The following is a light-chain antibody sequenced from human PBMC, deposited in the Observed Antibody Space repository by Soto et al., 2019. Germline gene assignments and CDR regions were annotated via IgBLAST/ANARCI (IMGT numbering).Light chain of an antibody. Sequence: QSVLTQPASVSGSPGQSITISCVGTSGDIGDYNYVSWYQQHPGKVPKVIIYGNSNRPSGVPDRFSGSKSGTSASLAITGLQAEDEADYYCQSYDSSLSGYVFGTGTKVTVL. J-gene: IGLJ1*01. CDR1: SGDIGDYNY. CDR3: QSYDSSLSGYV. CDR2: GNS. V-gene: IGLV1-40*01.